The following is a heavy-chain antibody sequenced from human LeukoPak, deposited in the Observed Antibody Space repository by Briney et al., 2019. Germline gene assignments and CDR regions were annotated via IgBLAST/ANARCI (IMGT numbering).Heavy chain of an antibody. D-gene: IGHD3-9*01. V-gene: IGHV1-69*13. J-gene: IGHJ3*02. CDR3: AREALTGSAFDI. Sequence: ASVTVSCKASGGTFSSYAISWVRQAPGQGLEWMGGIIPIFGTANYAQKFQGRVTITADESTSTAYMELSSLRSEDTAVYYCAREALTGSAFDIWGQGTMVTVSS. CDR1: GGTFSSYA. CDR2: IIPIFGTA.